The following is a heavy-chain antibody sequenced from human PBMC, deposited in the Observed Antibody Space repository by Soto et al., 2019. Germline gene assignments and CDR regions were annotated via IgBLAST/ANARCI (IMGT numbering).Heavy chain of an antibody. CDR1: GGSFSGYY. D-gene: IGHD5-12*01. Sequence: SETLSLTCAVYGGSFSGYYWSWIRQPPGKGLEWIGEINHSGSTNYNPSLKSRVTISVDTSKNQFSLKLSSVTAADTAVYYCARGRTRWLPSHQFDYWGQGTLVTVSS. CDR3: ARGRTRWLPSHQFDY. J-gene: IGHJ4*02. V-gene: IGHV4-34*01. CDR2: INHSGST.